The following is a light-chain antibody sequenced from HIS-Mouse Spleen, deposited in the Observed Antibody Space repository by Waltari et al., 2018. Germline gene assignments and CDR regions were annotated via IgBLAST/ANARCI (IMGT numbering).Light chain of an antibody. CDR2: AAS. V-gene: IGKV1-8*01. CDR1: QGISSY. CDR3: QKYYSYPPWT. Sequence: AIRMTQSPSSLSASPGDRVPITCRASQGISSYLAWYQQKPGKAPKLLIYAASTLQSGVPSRFSGSGSGTDFTLTISCLQSEDFATYYCQKYYSYPPWTFGQGTKVEIK. J-gene: IGKJ1*01.